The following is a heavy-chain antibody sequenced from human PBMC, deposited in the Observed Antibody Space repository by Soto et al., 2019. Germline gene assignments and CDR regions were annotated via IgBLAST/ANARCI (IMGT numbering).Heavy chain of an antibody. Sequence: GGSLRLSCAASGFTFSDYYMSWIRQAPGKGLGWVSYISSSGSTIYYADSVTGRFTISRDNAKNSLYLQMNSLRAEDTAVYYCAREWSEGIGSTITYFDYRGQGTLVTVSS. CDR2: ISSSGSTI. V-gene: IGHV3-11*01. D-gene: IGHD5-12*01. J-gene: IGHJ4*02. CDR1: GFTFSDYY. CDR3: AREWSEGIGSTITYFDY.